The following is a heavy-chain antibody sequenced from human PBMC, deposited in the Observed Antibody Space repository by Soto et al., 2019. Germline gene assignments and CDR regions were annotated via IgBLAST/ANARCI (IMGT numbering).Heavy chain of an antibody. CDR1: GYTFTGYY. CDR3: ASYNYYDSSGTGLDAFDI. J-gene: IGHJ3*02. V-gene: IGHV1-2*02. Sequence: ASVKVSCKASGYTFTGYYMHWVRQAPGQGLELMGWINPNSGGTNYAQKFQGRVTMTRDTSISTAYMELSRLRSDDTAVYYCASYNYYDSSGTGLDAFDIWGQGTMVTV. CDR2: INPNSGGT. D-gene: IGHD3-22*01.